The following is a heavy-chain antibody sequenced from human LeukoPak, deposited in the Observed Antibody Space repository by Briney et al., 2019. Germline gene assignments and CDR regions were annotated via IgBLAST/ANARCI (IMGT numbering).Heavy chain of an antibody. CDR2: ISGSGGST. Sequence: ETLSLTCAVSGGSLSSSNWWSWVRQAPGKGLEWVSAISGSGGSTYYADSVKGRFTISRDNSKNTLYLQMNSLRAEDTALYHCARNNGMDVWGQGTTVIVSS. CDR3: ARNNGMDV. J-gene: IGHJ6*02. V-gene: IGHV3-23*01. CDR1: GGSLSSSN.